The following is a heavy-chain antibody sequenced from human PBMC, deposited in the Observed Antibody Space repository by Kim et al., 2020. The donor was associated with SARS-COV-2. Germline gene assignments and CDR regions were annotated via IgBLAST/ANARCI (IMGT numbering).Heavy chain of an antibody. J-gene: IGHJ4*02. CDR3: ARDGKAVADPFDY. V-gene: IGHV3-21*01. D-gene: IGHD6-19*01. Sequence: GGSLRLSCAASGFTFSSYSMNWVRQAPGKGLEWVSSISSSSSYIYYADSVKGRFTISRDNAKNSLYLQMNSLRAEDTAVYYCARDGKAVADPFDYWGQGTRVTVSS. CDR2: ISSSSSYI. CDR1: GFTFSSYS.